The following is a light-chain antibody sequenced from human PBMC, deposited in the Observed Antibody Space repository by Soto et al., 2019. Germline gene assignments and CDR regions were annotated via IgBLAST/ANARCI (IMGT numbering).Light chain of an antibody. CDR2: TND. V-gene: IGLV1-44*01. CDR1: SFNIGRNP. J-gene: IGLJ3*02. Sequence: QSVLTQPPSASGTPGQRVTISCSGSSFNIGRNPVNWYQQFPGTAPKLLIYTNDQRPSGVPDRFSGSKSGTSASLAISGLQSEDEADYYCAAWDDGLNGWVFGGGTKVTVL. CDR3: AAWDDGLNGWV.